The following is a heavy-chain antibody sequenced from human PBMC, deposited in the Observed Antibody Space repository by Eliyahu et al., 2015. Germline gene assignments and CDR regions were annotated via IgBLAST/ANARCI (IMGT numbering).Heavy chain of an antibody. Sequence: EVQLVQSGAEVKKSGESLKISCKTXGYSFNNYWVXWXRPGPGTGXEWLGTXXPTDSNTIXSPXFXGQVTISVDRSTSTAYLQSSSLKASDTAIYYCARLGFGSGRFFLYYGMDVWGQGTTVTVSS. CDR1: GYSFNNYW. J-gene: IGHJ6*02. V-gene: IGHV5-51*03. CDR3: ARLGFGSGRFFLYYGMDV. D-gene: IGHD3-3*01. CDR2: XXPTDSNT.